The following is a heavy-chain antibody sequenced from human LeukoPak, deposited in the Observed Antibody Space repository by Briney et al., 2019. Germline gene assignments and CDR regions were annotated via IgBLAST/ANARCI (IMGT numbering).Heavy chain of an antibody. CDR2: IYTSGST. J-gene: IGHJ5*02. Sequence: KTSETLSLTCTVSGGSISSYYWSWIRQPAGKGLEWIGRIYTSGSTNYNPSLKSRVTMSVDTSKNQFSLKLSSVTAADTAVYYCARDFGAADYDFWSGYLLKYNWFDPWGQGTLVTVSS. CDR3: ARDFGAADYDFWSGYLLKYNWFDP. D-gene: IGHD3-3*01. CDR1: GGSISSYY. V-gene: IGHV4-4*07.